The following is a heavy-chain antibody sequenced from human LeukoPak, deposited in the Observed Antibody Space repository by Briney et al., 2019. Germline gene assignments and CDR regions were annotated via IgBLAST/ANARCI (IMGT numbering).Heavy chain of an antibody. D-gene: IGHD3-16*01. V-gene: IGHV3-15*01. CDR3: TADTARRGGGEFDY. Sequence: SGGSLRLSCAASVTFSNAWMNWVRQAPGKGLEWVGHFKIKADGGTADYAAPVKDRFTISRDDSQNTLYLQMNSLKTEDTAVYYCTADTARRGGGEFDYWGQGTLVTVSS. CDR2: FKIKADGGTA. J-gene: IGHJ4*02. CDR1: VTFSNAW.